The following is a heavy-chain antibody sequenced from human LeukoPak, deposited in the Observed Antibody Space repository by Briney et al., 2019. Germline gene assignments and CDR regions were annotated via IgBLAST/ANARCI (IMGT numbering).Heavy chain of an antibody. CDR3: ARHGSSSGWFDP. CDR2: IYYSGST. CDR1: GGPISSSSYY. J-gene: IGHJ5*02. Sequence: PSETLSLTCTVSGGPISSSSYYWGWIRQPPGKGLEWIGSIYYSGSTYYNPSLKSRVTISVDTSKNQFSLKLSSVTAADTAVYYCARHGSSSGWFDPWGQGTLVTVSS. V-gene: IGHV4-39*01. D-gene: IGHD6-6*01.